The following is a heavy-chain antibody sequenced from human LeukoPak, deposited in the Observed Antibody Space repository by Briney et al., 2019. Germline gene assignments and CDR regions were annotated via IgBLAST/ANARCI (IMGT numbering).Heavy chain of an antibody. D-gene: IGHD6-6*01. CDR2: ISGSGGST. CDR3: AKDLRPSRPAARSYFDY. Sequence: VGSLRLSCAASGFTFSSFAMSWVRQAPGKGPEWVSGISGSGGSTYSADSVKGRFTISRDNSKNTLYLQMNSLRAEDTAIYYCAKDLRPSRPAARSYFDYWGQGTLVTVSS. CDR1: GFTFSSFA. V-gene: IGHV3-23*01. J-gene: IGHJ4*02.